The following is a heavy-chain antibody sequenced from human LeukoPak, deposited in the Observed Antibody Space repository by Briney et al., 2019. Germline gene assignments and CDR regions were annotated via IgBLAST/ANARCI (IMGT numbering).Heavy chain of an antibody. J-gene: IGHJ3*01. V-gene: IGHV3-20*04. CDR3: ARVFGEDPDAIDF. D-gene: IGHD3-3*01. Sequence: GGSLRLSCAASGFTFDDHGMSWVRQAPGKGLEWVSDISWNGDTTNYADSVKGRFTMSRDNAKNSLYLQMNSLRPEDTAFYYCARVFGEDPDAIDFWGKGTLVTVSS. CDR2: ISWNGDTT. CDR1: GFTFDDHG.